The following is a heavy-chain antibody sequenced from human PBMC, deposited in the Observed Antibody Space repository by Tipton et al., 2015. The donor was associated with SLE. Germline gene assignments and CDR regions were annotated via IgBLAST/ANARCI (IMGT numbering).Heavy chain of an antibody. J-gene: IGHJ1*01. V-gene: IGHV4-4*07. CDR2: IYTSGST. D-gene: IGHD6-6*01. Sequence: TLSLTCTVSGGSISSYYWSWIRQPAGKGLEWIGRIYTSGSTNYNPSLKSRVTISVDTSKNQFSLKLNSVTAADTAVYYCARDARVGSSSSSDFQHWGQGTLVTVSS. CDR1: GGSISSYY. CDR3: ARDARVGSSSSSDFQH.